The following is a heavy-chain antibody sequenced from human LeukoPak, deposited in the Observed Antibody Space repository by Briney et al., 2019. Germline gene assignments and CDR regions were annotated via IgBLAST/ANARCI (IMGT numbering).Heavy chain of an antibody. V-gene: IGHV3-15*01. Sequence: GGPLSLSCAASGFLLRNAGMTGARQAPGKGREWVARLKSKTDGGTTDYAAPVKGRFTISRDDSKNTLYLQMNSLKTEDTAVYYCTTASPYSSSWYGYGMDVWGQGTTVTVSS. J-gene: IGHJ6*02. D-gene: IGHD6-13*01. CDR2: LKSKTDGGTT. CDR3: TTASPYSSSWYGYGMDV. CDR1: GFLLRNAG.